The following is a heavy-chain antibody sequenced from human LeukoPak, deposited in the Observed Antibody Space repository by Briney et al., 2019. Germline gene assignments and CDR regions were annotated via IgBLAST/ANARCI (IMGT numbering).Heavy chain of an antibody. CDR3: ARAVQMVQGVISAFDI. D-gene: IGHD3-10*01. V-gene: IGHV1-2*02. CDR2: ISPNSGGT. CDR1: GYTFTGYY. Sequence: ASVKVSCKASGYTFTGYYMHWVRQAPGQGLEWMGWISPNSGGTNYAQKFQGRVTMTRDTSISTAYMGLSRLRSDDTAVYYCARAVQMVQGVISAFDIWGQGTMVTVSS. J-gene: IGHJ3*02.